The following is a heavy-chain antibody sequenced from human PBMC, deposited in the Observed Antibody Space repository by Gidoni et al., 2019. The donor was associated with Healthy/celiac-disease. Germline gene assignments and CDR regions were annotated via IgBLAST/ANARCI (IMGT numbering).Heavy chain of an antibody. CDR1: GGSIRSGGYY. D-gene: IGHD2-21*02. CDR2: IYYSGST. Sequence: QVQLQESGPGLVKPSQTLSLTCTVSGGSIRSGGYYWSWIRQHPGKGLEWIGYIYYSGSTYYNPSLKSRVTISVDTSKNQFSLKLSSVTAADTAVYYCASLAYCGGDCYSGSDYWGQGTLVTVSS. CDR3: ASLAYCGGDCYSGSDY. J-gene: IGHJ4*02. V-gene: IGHV4-31*03.